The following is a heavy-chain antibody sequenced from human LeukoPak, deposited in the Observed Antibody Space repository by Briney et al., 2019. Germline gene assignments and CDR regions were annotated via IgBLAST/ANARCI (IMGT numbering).Heavy chain of an antibody. Sequence: GGSLRLSCAASGFAFDDYTMHWVRQAPGKGLEWVSLITWDGGSTYYADSVKGRFTISRDNSKNSLYLQMNSLRTEDTALYYCAKGKNTGSYLSHVDYWGQGTLVTVSS. D-gene: IGHD3-10*01. CDR2: ITWDGGST. V-gene: IGHV3-43*01. CDR1: GFAFDDYT. J-gene: IGHJ4*02. CDR3: AKGKNTGSYLSHVDY.